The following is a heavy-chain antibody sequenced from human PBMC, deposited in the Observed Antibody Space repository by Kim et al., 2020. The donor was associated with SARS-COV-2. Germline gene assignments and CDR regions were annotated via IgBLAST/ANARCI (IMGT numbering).Heavy chain of an antibody. CDR2: INGDGTST. CDR3: VRGAVGGGVPGY. V-gene: IGHV3-74*01. CDR1: GFTFNNQW. J-gene: IGHJ4*02. Sequence: GGSLRLSCAASGFTFNNQWMHWVRQPPGTGLVWVSRINGDGTSTNYADSVKGRFTISRDNAENTLYLQMNSLRVEDTAVYYCVRGAVGGGVPGYWGQGTLVTVSS. D-gene: IGHD3-10*01.